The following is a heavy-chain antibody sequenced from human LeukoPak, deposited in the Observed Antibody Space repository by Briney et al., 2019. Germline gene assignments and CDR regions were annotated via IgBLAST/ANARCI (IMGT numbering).Heavy chain of an antibody. CDR2: ISYDGSNK. J-gene: IGHJ5*02. V-gene: IGHV3-30-3*01. D-gene: IGHD1-26*01. CDR1: GFTFSSYG. CDR3: TRGLGAIRGGWFDP. Sequence: GGSLRLSCTASGFTFSSYGMHWVRQAPGKGLEWVAVISYDGSNKYYADSVKGRFTISRDNSKNTLYLQMTSLRPEDTAVYYCTRGLGAIRGGWFDPWGQGTLVTVSS.